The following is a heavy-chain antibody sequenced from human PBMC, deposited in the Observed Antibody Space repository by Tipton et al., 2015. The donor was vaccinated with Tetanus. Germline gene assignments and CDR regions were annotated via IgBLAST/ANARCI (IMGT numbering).Heavy chain of an antibody. Sequence: SLRLSCAISGFSVSSNYLTWVRQAPGKGLEWVSVIHTGGNTYYADSVKGRFTVSRDNSKNTFHLQMNSLRAEDTAVYYCTRLWAAALDYWGQGTLVIVSS. V-gene: IGHV3-53*01. CDR1: GFSVSSNY. D-gene: IGHD3-10*01. CDR2: IHTGGNT. J-gene: IGHJ4*02. CDR3: TRLWAAALDY.